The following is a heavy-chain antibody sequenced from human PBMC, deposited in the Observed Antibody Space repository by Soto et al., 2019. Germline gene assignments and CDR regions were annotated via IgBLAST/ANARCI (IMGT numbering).Heavy chain of an antibody. CDR3: AGTYSSSWHKAYFQH. J-gene: IGHJ1*01. CDR1: GGTFSSYT. V-gene: IGHV1-69*02. CDR2: IIPILGIA. Sequence: QVQLVQSGAEVKKPGSSVKVSCKASGGTFSSYTINWVRQAPGQGLEWMGRIIPILGIANYAQKFQGRVTITADKSTRTAYMELSSLGSEDTAVFYCAGTYSSSWHKAYFQHWGQGTLVTVSS. D-gene: IGHD6-13*01.